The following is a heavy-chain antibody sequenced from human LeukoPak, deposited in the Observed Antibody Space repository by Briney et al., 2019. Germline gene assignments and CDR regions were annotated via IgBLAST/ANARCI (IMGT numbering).Heavy chain of an antibody. CDR2: INSDGSST. Sequence: PGGSLRLSCAASGFTFRSSWMTWVRQAPGKGLVWVSRINSDGSSTSYADSVKGRFTVSRDNAKNTLYLQMNSLRAEDTAVYYCARDINYYDSSGYYKDYWGQGTLVTVSS. CDR1: GFTFRSSW. CDR3: ARDINYYDSSGYYKDY. J-gene: IGHJ4*02. V-gene: IGHV3-74*01. D-gene: IGHD3-22*01.